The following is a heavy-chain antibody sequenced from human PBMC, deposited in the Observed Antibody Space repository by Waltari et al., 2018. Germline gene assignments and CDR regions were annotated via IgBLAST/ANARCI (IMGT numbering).Heavy chain of an antibody. D-gene: IGHD3-10*01. CDR2: SIPIFGTA. CDR1: GATLSSYA. Sequence: QVQLVQSGAEVKKPVSSVNVSCKASGATLSSYAISRAPQAPGQGLDGMGGSIPIFGTANYAQKFQGRVTITADESTSTAYMELSSLRSEDTAVYYCARASQDSGPFDYWGQGTLVTVSS. CDR3: ARASQDSGPFDY. V-gene: IGHV1-69*12. J-gene: IGHJ4*02.